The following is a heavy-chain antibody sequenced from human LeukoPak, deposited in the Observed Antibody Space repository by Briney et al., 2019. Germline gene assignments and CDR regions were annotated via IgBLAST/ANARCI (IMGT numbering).Heavy chain of an antibody. V-gene: IGHV3-11*06. J-gene: IGHJ6*02. CDR2: ISGSSSST. CDR1: GFTFSDCY. Sequence: GGSLRLSCAASGFTFSDCYMSWIRQAPGKSLEWVSYISGSSSSTNYADSVKGRFTISRDNARNSLFLQTNRLRAEDTAVYYCARGHYSMDVWGQGTTVTVSS. CDR3: ARGHYSMDV.